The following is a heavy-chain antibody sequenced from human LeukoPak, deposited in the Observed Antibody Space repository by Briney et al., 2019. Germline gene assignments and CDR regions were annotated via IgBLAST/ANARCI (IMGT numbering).Heavy chain of an antibody. CDR2: IYTSGST. J-gene: IGHJ4*02. CDR3: ARDGPNYDFDY. V-gene: IGHV4-61*02. CDR1: GGSISSGGYY. Sequence: SETLSLTCTVSGGSISSGGYYWSWIRQPPGKGLEWIGRIYTSGSTNYNPSLKSRVTISVDTSKNQFSLKLSSVTAADTAVYYCARDGPNYDFDYRGQGTLVTGSS. D-gene: IGHD3-3*01.